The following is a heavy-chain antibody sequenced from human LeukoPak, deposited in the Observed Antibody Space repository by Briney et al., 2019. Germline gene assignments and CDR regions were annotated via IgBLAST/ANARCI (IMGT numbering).Heavy chain of an antibody. CDR2: INHSGST. D-gene: IGHD3-10*01. V-gene: IGHV4-34*01. CDR3: ASMVRGVINRYYYYMDV. CDR1: GGSFSGYY. Sequence: PSETLSLTCAVYGGSFSGYYWSWIRQPPGKGLEWIGEINHSGSTNYNPSLKSRVTISVDTSKNQFFLKLSSVTAADTAVYYCASMVRGVINRYYYYMDVWGKGTTVTVSS. J-gene: IGHJ6*03.